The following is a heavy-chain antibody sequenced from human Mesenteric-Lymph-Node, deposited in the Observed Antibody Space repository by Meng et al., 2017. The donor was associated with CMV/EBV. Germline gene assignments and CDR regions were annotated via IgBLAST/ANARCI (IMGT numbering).Heavy chain of an antibody. CDR2: INHSGST. V-gene: IGHV4-34*01. CDR3: ARVGNWKRFDY. CDR1: GGSFNGYY. J-gene: IGHJ4*02. Sequence: SETLSLTCAVYGGSFNGYYWSWIRQPPGKGLEWIAEINHSGSTNYNPSLKSRVTMSVDTSKNQLSLKLASVTAADTAVYYCARVGNWKRFDYWGQGRLVTVSS. D-gene: IGHD1-20*01.